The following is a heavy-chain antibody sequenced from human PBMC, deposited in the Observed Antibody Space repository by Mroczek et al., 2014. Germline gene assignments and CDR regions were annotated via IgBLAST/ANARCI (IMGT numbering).Heavy chain of an antibody. CDR1: GYTFTSYD. D-gene: IGHD3-3*01. V-gene: IGHV1-8*01. CDR2: MNPNSGNT. CDR3: ARGGDITIFGVVTHWTPGDY. Sequence: QVQLVESGAEVKKPGASVKVSCKASGYTFTSYDINWVRQATGQGLEWMGWMNPNSGNTGYAQKFQGRVTMARNTSISTAYMELSSLRSEDTAVYYCARGGDITIFGVVTHWTPGDYWGQGTLVTVSS. J-gene: IGHJ4*02.